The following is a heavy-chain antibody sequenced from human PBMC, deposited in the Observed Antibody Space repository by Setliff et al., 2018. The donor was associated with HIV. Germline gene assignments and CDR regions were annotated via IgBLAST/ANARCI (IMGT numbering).Heavy chain of an antibody. Sequence: GGSLRLSCAASGFKFSDYHMTWIRQTPGKGLEWVSSISGSGRKTYYGDSVKGRFTISRDNSWDTVDLQMNTLRAEDTAVYYCAKVPLFVVVPAALGGMDVWGQGTTVTVSS. D-gene: IGHD2-2*01. CDR3: AKVPLFVVVPAALGGMDV. J-gene: IGHJ6*02. CDR2: ISGSGRKT. CDR1: GFKFSDYH. V-gene: IGHV3-23*01.